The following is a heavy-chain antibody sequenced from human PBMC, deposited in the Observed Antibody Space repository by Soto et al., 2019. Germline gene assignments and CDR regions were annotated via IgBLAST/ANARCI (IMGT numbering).Heavy chain of an antibody. CDR1: GYIFTTYI. V-gene: IGHV1-18*01. J-gene: IGHJ6*02. Sequence: QVQLVQSGAEVKKPGASLKVSCKASGYIFTTYILTWVRQAPGQGLEWMGWIRAYNGDTTYPQKVQGRVTMTMETSTSTAYMELRSLRSDDTAVYYCARIAAESDFAMDVWGQGTTVTVSS. CDR3: ARIAAESDFAMDV. CDR2: IRAYNGDT. D-gene: IGHD6-25*01.